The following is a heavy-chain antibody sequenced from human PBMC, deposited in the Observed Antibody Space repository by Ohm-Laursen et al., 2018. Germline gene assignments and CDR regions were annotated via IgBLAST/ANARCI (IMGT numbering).Heavy chain of an antibody. CDR2: INPNSGGT. Sequence: ASVKVSCKAFGYTFTDYLIQWVRQAPGQGLEWMGWINPNSGGTNYAQKFQGRVTMTRDTSISTAYMELSRLRSDDTAVYYCARKPIAARPPDYWGQGTLVTVSS. J-gene: IGHJ4*02. D-gene: IGHD6-6*01. V-gene: IGHV1-2*02. CDR3: ARKPIAARPPDY. CDR1: GYTFTDYL.